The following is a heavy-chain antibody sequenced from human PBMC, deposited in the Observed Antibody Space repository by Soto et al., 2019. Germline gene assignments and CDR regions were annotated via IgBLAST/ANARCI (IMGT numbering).Heavy chain of an antibody. CDR3: ARDGVTIFGVVIKDHDAFDI. D-gene: IGHD3-3*01. V-gene: IGHV1-18*01. CDR2: ISAYNGNT. CDR1: GYTFTSYV. J-gene: IGHJ3*02. Sequence: ASVKVSCKASGYTFTSYVISWVRQAPGQGLEWMGWISAYNGNTNYAQKLQGRVTMTTDTSTSTAYMELRSLRSDDTAVYYCARDGVTIFGVVIKDHDAFDIWGQGTMVTISS.